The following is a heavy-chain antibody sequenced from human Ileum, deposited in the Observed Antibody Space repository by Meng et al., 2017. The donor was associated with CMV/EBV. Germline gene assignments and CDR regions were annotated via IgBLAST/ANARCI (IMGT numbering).Heavy chain of an antibody. D-gene: IGHD3-3*01. J-gene: IGHJ4*02. CDR2: AFYTGDT. Sequence: SETLSLTCTVSGGSISDYYWTWIRQSPGKGLEWIGYAFYTGDTNYNPSLKSRVTMSTDTSNKQFSLKLKIMIAADTGIYYCASHRYSADYYTDYWGQGTLVTVSS. CDR1: GGSISDYY. V-gene: IGHV4-59*01. CDR3: ASHRYSADYYTDY.